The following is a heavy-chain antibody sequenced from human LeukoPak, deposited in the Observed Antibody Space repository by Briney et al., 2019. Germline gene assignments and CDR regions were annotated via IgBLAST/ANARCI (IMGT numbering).Heavy chain of an antibody. CDR3: AKDGGGSYYALPDY. V-gene: IGHV3-23*01. CDR1: GFTFSSYA. J-gene: IGHJ4*02. CDR2: ISGSGGST. Sequence: GGSLRLSCAASGFTFSSYAMRWVRQAPGQGLKWVSAISGSGGSTYYADSVKGRFTISRDNSKNTLYLQMNSLRAEDTAVYYCAKDGGGSYYALPDYWGQGTLVTVSS. D-gene: IGHD1-26*01.